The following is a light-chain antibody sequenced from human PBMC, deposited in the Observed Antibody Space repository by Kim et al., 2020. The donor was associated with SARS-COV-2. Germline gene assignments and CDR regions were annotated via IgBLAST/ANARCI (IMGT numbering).Light chain of an antibody. Sequence: QSVLTQPPSVSGTPGQRVTISCSGSSSNIGTNGVNWYQQLPGTAPKLLLHSTHQRPSGVPDRFSGARSGISASLAISGLQSEDEADYYCAAWDDSLNARLFGGGTQLTVL. CDR1: SSNIGTNG. J-gene: IGLJ3*02. V-gene: IGLV1-44*01. CDR2: STH. CDR3: AAWDDSLNARL.